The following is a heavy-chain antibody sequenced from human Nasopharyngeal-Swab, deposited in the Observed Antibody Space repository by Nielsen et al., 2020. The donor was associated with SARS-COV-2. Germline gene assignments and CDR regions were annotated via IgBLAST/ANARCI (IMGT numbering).Heavy chain of an antibody. V-gene: IGHV1-18*01. CDR2: ISGYNGNT. CDR1: GLNFRNFG. Sequence: ASVKVSCKASGLNFRNFGFTWVRQAPGQGLELLGWISGYNGNTQDARDFLRRVTLTTDTSTNTVYLELRSLTSDDTAVYYCARDLFGTPPVAALDLWGQGTLVTVSS. CDR3: ARDLFGTPPVAALDL. J-gene: IGHJ4*02. D-gene: IGHD2-15*01.